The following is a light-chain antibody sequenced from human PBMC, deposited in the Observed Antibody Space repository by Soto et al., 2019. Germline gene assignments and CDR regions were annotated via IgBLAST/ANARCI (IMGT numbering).Light chain of an antibody. J-gene: IGKJ1*01. Sequence: DIQMTQSPSSLSASVGDRVTITCRASQSVRQYLNWYQQKGGKAPKLLIYAASSLQSGVPSRFSGSGSGTDFTLTISSLQPEDFATYHCQQSYSNLWTFGQGTKVDIK. V-gene: IGKV1-39*01. CDR1: QSVRQY. CDR2: AAS. CDR3: QQSYSNLWT.